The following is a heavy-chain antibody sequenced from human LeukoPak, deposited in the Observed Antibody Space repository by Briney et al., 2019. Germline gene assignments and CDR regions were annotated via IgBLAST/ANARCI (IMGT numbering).Heavy chain of an antibody. D-gene: IGHD3-10*01. J-gene: IGHJ5*02. CDR3: ARGYRAGGFDP. CDR2: INHSGST. Sequence: SETLSLTCAVYGGSFSGYYWSWIRQPPGKGLEWIGAINHSGSTNYNPSLKSRVTISVDTSKNQFSLKLSSVTAADTAVYYCARGYRAGGFDPWGQGTLVTVSS. V-gene: IGHV4-34*01. CDR1: GGSFSGYY.